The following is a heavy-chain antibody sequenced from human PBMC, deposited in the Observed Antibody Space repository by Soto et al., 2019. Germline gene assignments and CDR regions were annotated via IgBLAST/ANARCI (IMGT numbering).Heavy chain of an antibody. Sequence: GASVKVSCKASGYTFTSYGISWVRQAPGQGLEWMGWISAYNGNTNYAQKLQGRVAMTTDTSTSTAYMELRSLRSDDTAVYYCARVALSGIAVAGTLGTNWFDPWGQRTLVTDSS. J-gene: IGHJ5*02. CDR1: GYTFTSYG. CDR2: ISAYNGNT. V-gene: IGHV1-18*01. D-gene: IGHD6-19*01. CDR3: ARVALSGIAVAGTLGTNWFDP.